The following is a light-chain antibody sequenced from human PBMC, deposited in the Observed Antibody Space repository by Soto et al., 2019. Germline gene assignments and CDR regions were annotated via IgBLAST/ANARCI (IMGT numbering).Light chain of an antibody. CDR2: DAS. Sequence: IQMTQSPSTLSASVGDRVTITCRASQSINNYLAWYQQKPGKAPKLLIYDASSLESGVPSRFSGSGSGTDFTLTISSLQPDDFATYSCQQYNSYPRTFGQGAKVEIK. J-gene: IGKJ1*01. CDR1: QSINNY. CDR3: QQYNSYPRT. V-gene: IGKV1-5*01.